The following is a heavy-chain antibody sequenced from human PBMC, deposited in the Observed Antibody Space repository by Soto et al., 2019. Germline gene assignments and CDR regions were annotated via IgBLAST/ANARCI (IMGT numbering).Heavy chain of an antibody. CDR2: ISSSGSTI. Sequence: PGGSLRLSCAASGFTFSSYEMNWVRQAPGKGLEWVSYISSSGSTIYYADSVKGRFTISRDNAKNSLYLQMNSLRAEDTAVYYCAKDSLRGYSSGPGYYWGQGTLVTVSS. V-gene: IGHV3-48*03. D-gene: IGHD6-19*01. J-gene: IGHJ4*02. CDR3: AKDSLRGYSSGPGYY. CDR1: GFTFSSYE.